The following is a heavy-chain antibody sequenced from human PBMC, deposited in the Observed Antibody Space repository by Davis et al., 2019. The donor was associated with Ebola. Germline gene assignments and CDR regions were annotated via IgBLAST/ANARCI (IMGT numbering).Heavy chain of an antibody. CDR3: AREGRDCTGGVCYYYYYGMDV. CDR2: INPSGGST. CDR1: GYTFTSYY. J-gene: IGHJ6*02. Sequence: ASVTVSCKASGYTFTSYYMHWVRQAPGQGLEWMGIINPSGGSTSYAPKFQGRVTITADKSTSTAYMELSSLRSEDTAVYYCAREGRDCTGGVCYYYYYGMDVWGQGTTVTVSS. D-gene: IGHD2-8*02. V-gene: IGHV1-46*01.